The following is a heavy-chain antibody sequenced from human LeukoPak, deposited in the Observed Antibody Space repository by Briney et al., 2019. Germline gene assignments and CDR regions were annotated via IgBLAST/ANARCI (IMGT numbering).Heavy chain of an antibody. D-gene: IGHD4-23*01. J-gene: IGHJ3*02. Sequence: PGGSLRLSCAASGFTFSSYWMHWVRQAPGKGPVWVSRINTDGSSTSYADSVKGRFTISRDNAKNSLYLQMNSLRAEDTAVYYCARDPYGGNFPGAFDIWGQGTMVTVSS. V-gene: IGHV3-74*01. CDR2: INTDGSST. CDR1: GFTFSSYW. CDR3: ARDPYGGNFPGAFDI.